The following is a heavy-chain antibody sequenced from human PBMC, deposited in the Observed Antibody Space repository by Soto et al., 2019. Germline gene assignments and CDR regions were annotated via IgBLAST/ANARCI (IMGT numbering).Heavy chain of an antibody. CDR1: GFTFSSYA. Sequence: GGSLRLSCAASGFTFSSYAMSWVRQAPGKGLEWVSAISGSGGSTYYADSVKGRFTISRDNSKNTLYLQMNSLRAEDTAVYYCANHDLPSSWSPFDYWGQGTLVTVSS. CDR2: ISGSGGST. CDR3: ANHDLPSSWSPFDY. V-gene: IGHV3-23*01. D-gene: IGHD6-13*01. J-gene: IGHJ4*02.